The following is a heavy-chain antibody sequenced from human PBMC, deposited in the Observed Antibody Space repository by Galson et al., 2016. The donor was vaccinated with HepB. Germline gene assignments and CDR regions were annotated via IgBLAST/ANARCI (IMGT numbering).Heavy chain of an antibody. CDR3: AREGHTSGLCGDFDI. V-gene: IGHV3-30*03. D-gene: IGHD3-22*01. J-gene: IGHJ3*02. CDR2: SSYDGTSN. Sequence: SLRLSCAASGFSLTATNSIIHWIRQAPGKGLQWVAVSSYDGTSNYADSVEGRFTISRDSSENIWYMQMDSLTTEDTAVYYCAREGHTSGLCGDFDIWGQGTMVIVSA. CDR1: GFSLTATNSI.